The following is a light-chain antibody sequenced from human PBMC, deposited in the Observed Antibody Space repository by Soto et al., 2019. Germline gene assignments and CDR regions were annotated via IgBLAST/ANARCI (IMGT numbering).Light chain of an antibody. CDR1: SSDVGGYNY. CDR3: QVWDSSSDRLVV. Sequence: QSALTQPASVSGSPGQSITISCTGTSSDVGGYNYVSWYQQHPGKAPKLMIYEVSNRPSGVSNRFSGSKSGNTASLTISGLQAEDEADYYCQVWDSSSDRLVVFGGGTKLTVL. J-gene: IGLJ2*01. V-gene: IGLV2-14*01. CDR2: EVS.